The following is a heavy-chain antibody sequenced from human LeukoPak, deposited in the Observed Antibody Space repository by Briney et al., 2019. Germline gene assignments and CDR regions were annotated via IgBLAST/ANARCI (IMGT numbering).Heavy chain of an antibody. Sequence: GGSLRLSCAAPGFTFSSYSMNWVRQAPGKGLEWVSSISSSSSYIYYADSVKGRFTISRDNAKNSLYLQMNSLRAEDTAVYYCARVDGSGSYSVYWGQGTLVTVSS. CDR3: ARVDGSGSYSVY. CDR2: ISSSSSYI. V-gene: IGHV3-21*01. J-gene: IGHJ4*02. CDR1: GFTFSSYS. D-gene: IGHD3-10*01.